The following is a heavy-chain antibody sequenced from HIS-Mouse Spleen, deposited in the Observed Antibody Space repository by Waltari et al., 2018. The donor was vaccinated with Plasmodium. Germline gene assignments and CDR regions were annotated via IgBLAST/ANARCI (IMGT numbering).Heavy chain of an antibody. CDR2: ISYDGSNK. V-gene: IGHV3-30*18. CDR1: GCLFSSYG. D-gene: IGHD6-13*01. Sequence: QVQLVEPGGAVVQPGRSRRLSCAASGCLFSSYGMHWVRQAPGKGLEWVAVISYDGSNKYYADSVKGRFTISRDNSKNTLYLQMNSLRAEDTAVYYCAKDRRSSSWYVDYWGQGTLVTVSS. J-gene: IGHJ4*02. CDR3: AKDRRSSSWYVDY.